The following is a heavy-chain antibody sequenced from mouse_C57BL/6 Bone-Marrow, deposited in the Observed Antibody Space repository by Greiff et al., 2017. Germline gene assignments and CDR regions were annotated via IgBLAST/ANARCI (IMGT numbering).Heavy chain of an antibody. Sequence: EVQLVESGGGLVQPGESLKLSCESNEYEFPSHDMSWVRKTPEKRLELVAAINSDGGSTYYPDTMERRFIISRDNTKKTLYLQMSSLRSEDTALEYCGNYCEASYAMDYWGQGTSVTVSS. V-gene: IGHV5-2*01. J-gene: IGHJ4*01. CDR2: INSDGGST. CDR3: GNYCEASYAMDY. D-gene: IGHD2-1*01. CDR1: EYEFPSHD.